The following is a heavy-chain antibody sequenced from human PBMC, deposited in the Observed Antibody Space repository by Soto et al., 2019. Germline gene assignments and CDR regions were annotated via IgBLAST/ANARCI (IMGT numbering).Heavy chain of an antibody. CDR2: IKQDGSEK. D-gene: IGHD2-15*01. J-gene: IGHJ4*02. CDR1: GFTFSSYW. CDR3: ARVPPGGTIDY. Sequence: GGSLRLSCAASGFTFSSYWMSWVRQAPGKGLEWVANIKQDGSEKYYVDSVKGRFSISRDNAKNSLYLQMNSLRAEDTAVYYCARVPPGGTIDYWGQGTLVTVSS. V-gene: IGHV3-7*01.